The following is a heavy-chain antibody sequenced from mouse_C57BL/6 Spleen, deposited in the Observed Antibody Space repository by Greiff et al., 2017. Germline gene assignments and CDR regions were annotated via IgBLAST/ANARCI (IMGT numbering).Heavy chain of an antibody. D-gene: IGHD4-1*01. V-gene: IGHV1-82*01. CDR1: GYAFSSSW. CDR3: ARGTTGTYFDY. J-gene: IGHJ2*01. Sequence: QVQLQQSGPELVKPGASVKISCKASGYAFSSSWMNWVKQRPGKGLEWIGRIYPGDGDTNYNGKFKGKATLTADKSSSTAYMQLSSLTSEDSAVYFCARGTTGTYFDYWGQGTTLTVSS. CDR2: IYPGDGDT.